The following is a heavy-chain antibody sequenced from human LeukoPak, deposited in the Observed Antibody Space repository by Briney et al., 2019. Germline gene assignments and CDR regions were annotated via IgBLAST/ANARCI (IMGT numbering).Heavy chain of an antibody. D-gene: IGHD5-24*01. J-gene: IGHJ4*02. V-gene: IGHV1-69*05. CDR2: IIPIFGTA. CDR1: GGTFSSYD. CDR3: ASTRANPIANRWLFDY. Sequence: GASVKVSCKASGGTFSSYDISWVRQAPGQGLEWMGRIIPIFGTANYAQKFQGRVTITTDESTSTAYMELSSLRSEDTAVYYCASTRANPIANRWLFDYWGQGTLVTVSS.